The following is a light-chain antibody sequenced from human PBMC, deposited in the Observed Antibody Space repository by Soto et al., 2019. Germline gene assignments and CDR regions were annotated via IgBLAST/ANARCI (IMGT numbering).Light chain of an antibody. CDR1: SSNIGGNS. J-gene: IGLJ2*01. V-gene: IGLV1-51*01. CDR3: GAWDSSLSAGV. Sequence: QSVLTQPPSVSAAPGQKVTISCSGSSSNIGGNSVSWYQQLPGTAPKLLIYDNDKRPSGIPDRFSASKSGTSATLGITGLQTGDEADYYCGAWDSSLSAGVFGGGTQLTV. CDR2: DND.